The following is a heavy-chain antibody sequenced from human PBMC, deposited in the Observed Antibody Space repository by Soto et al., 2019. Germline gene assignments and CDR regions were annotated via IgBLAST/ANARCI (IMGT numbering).Heavy chain of an antibody. CDR1: GFSLSTSGVG. Sequence: QITLKESGPTLVKPTQTLTLTCTFSGFSLSTSGVGVGWIRQPPGKALEWLALIYWDDDKRYSPSLKSRLTINHDTYKNLLVLTRTHTPPVDTATYYCAHRPVWSPCDLWNAWNWFDPWGQGTLVTVSS. V-gene: IGHV2-5*02. D-gene: IGHD3-3*01. CDR3: AHRPVWSPCDLWNAWNWFDP. CDR2: IYWDDDK. J-gene: IGHJ5*02.